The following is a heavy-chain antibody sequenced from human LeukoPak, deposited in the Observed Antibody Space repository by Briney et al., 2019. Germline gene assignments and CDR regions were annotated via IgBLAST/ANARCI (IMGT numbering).Heavy chain of an antibody. J-gene: IGHJ4*02. CDR1: GFTFSSYA. V-gene: IGHV3-23*01. CDR2: ISGSGGST. D-gene: IGHD3-22*01. Sequence: QPGASLRLSCAASGFTFSSYAMSWVRQAPGKGLEWVSAISGSGGSTYYADSVKDRFTISRDNSKNTLYLQMNSLRAEDTAVYYCAKGGSYYYDSSGYLGYWGQGTLVTVSS. CDR3: AKGGSYYYDSSGYLGY.